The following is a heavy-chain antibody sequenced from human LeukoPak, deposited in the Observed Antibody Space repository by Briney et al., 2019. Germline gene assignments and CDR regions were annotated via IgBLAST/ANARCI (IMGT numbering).Heavy chain of an antibody. D-gene: IGHD2-8*01. CDR1: GFTFSSYA. V-gene: IGHV3-30-3*01. Sequence: GGSLRLSCAASGFTFSSYAMHWVRQTPGKGLEWVAVISYDGSNEYYADSVKGRFTISRDNSKNTLYLQMKSLRTEDTAVYYCHSRYCTNGVCFDYWGQGTLVTVSS. J-gene: IGHJ4*02. CDR3: HSRYCTNGVCFDY. CDR2: ISYDGSNE.